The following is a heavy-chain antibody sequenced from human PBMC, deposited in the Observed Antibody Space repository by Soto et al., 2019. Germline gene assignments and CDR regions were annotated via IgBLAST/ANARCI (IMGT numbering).Heavy chain of an antibody. J-gene: IGHJ5*02. D-gene: IGHD6-13*01. CDR2: INPSGGST. CDR3: ARAGIAADNWFDP. CDR1: GYTFTSYY. Sequence: QVQLVQSGAEVKKPGASVKVSCKASGYTFTSYYMHWVRQAPGQGLEWMGIINPSGGSTSYAQKFPGGVTMTRDTSTSTVYMELSSLRSEDTAVYYCARAGIAADNWFDPWGQGTLVTVSS. V-gene: IGHV1-46*01.